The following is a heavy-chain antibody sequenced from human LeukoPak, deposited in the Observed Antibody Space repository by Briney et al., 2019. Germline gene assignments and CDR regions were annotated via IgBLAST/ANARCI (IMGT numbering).Heavy chain of an antibody. CDR1: GYSISSGYY. V-gene: IGHV4-38-2*02. D-gene: IGHD4-17*01. CDR2: IYHSGSV. CDR3: AITITVTTDN. Sequence: SETLSLTCTVSGYSISSGYYWGWIRQPPGKGLEWIGSIYHSGSVYFNPSLKSRVTISVDTSNNQFSLKLSSVTAADTAVYYCAITITVTTDNWGQETLVTVSS. J-gene: IGHJ4*02.